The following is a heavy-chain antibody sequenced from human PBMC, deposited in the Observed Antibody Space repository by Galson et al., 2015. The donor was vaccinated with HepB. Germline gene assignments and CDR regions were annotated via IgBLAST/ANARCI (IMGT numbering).Heavy chain of an antibody. CDR2: ISYDGSNK. V-gene: IGHV3-30-3*01. CDR3: ARDPRDITIFGVVIIQDNWFDP. Sequence: SLRLSCAASGFTFSDYTMHWVRQAPGKGLEWVAVISYDGSNKYYADSVKGRFTISRDNSKNTLYLQMNSLRAEDTAVYYCARDPRDITIFGVVIIQDNWFDPWGQGTLVTVSS. D-gene: IGHD3-3*01. CDR1: GFTFSDYT. J-gene: IGHJ5*02.